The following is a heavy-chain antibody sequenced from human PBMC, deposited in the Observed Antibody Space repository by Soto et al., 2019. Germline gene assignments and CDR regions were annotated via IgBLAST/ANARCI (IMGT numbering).Heavy chain of an antibody. V-gene: IGHV3-23*01. CDR3: ASSDIGSGSHYYFDY. Sequence: PGGSLRLSCPASGFTFSSYAISWVRQAPGKGLEWVSAISGSGGSTYYADSVKGRFTSSRDNSKNTLYLQMNSLRAEDTAVYYCASSDIGSGSHYYFDYWGQGTLVTVSS. CDR1: GFTFSSYA. J-gene: IGHJ4*02. CDR2: ISGSGGST. D-gene: IGHD3-10*01.